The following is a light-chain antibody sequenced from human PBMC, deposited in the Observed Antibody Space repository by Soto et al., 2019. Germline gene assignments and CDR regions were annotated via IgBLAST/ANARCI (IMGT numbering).Light chain of an antibody. CDR3: QQYASSPLT. V-gene: IGKV3-20*01. Sequence: EIVMTQSPATLSVFPGERATLSCRASQSISNNLAWYQQKAGQAPRLLIHGASSRATGIPDRFSGSGSGTDFSLTISRLEPEDCAVYYCQQYASSPLTFGGGTKVE. CDR1: QSISNN. CDR2: GAS. J-gene: IGKJ4*01.